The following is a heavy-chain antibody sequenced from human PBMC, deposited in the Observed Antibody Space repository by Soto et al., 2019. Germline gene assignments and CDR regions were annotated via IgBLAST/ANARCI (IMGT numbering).Heavy chain of an antibody. CDR2: IYHGGSS. Sequence: QVQLQESGPGLVKPSWTLSLTCAVSGGSISSSKWWSWVRQPPGKGLEWIGQIYHGGSSDYNPSLKSRVTISVDKSKTQFALKLSSVTAADTAVYYCARDRDSSDTGGMDVWGQGNTVTVSS. CDR1: GGSISSSKW. CDR3: ARDRDSSDTGGMDV. D-gene: IGHD3-22*01. J-gene: IGHJ6*02. V-gene: IGHV4-4*02.